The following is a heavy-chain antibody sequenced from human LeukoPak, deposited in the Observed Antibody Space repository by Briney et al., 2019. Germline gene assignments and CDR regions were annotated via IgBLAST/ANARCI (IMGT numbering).Heavy chain of an antibody. CDR2: IYYSGST. D-gene: IGHD3-10*01. CDR3: ARVKYYGSGSQYYFDY. Sequence: SETLSLTCTVSGGSISSSSYYWGWIRQPPGKGLEWIGSIYYSGSTYYNPSLKSRVTISVDTSKNQFSLKLSSVTAADTAVYYCARVKYYGSGSQYYFDYWGQGTLVTVPS. CDR1: GGSISSSSYY. J-gene: IGHJ4*02. V-gene: IGHV4-39*01.